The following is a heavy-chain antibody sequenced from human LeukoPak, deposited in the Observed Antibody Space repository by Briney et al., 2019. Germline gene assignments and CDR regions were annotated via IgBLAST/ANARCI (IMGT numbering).Heavy chain of an antibody. CDR2: ISGNDESA. Sequence: GGSLRLSCAASGFTFSSYAMNWVRQAPGKGLEWVSAISGNDESAYYADSVKGRFTISRDNSKNTLYLQLNSLRAEDAAVYYCARERAEDHCSSTSCYSYYFDYWGQGTLVTVSS. D-gene: IGHD2-2*01. CDR1: GFTFSSYA. V-gene: IGHV3-23*01. CDR3: ARERAEDHCSSTSCYSYYFDY. J-gene: IGHJ4*02.